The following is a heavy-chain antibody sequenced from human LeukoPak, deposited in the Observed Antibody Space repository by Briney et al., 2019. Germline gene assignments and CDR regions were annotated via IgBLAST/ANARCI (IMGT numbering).Heavy chain of an antibody. CDR2: INPNSGGT. V-gene: IGHV1-2*02. Sequence: SVKVSCKASGYTFTGYYLHWLRQPPGQGLEWMGWINPNSGGTKYAQKFQGRVTMTRDTSTSTAYMEMSSLRSDDTAVYYCARAETIDFWGQGTLVTVSS. J-gene: IGHJ4*02. CDR3: ARAETIDF. CDR1: GYTFTGYY.